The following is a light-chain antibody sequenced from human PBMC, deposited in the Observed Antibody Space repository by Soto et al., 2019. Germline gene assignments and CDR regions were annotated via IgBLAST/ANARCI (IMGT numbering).Light chain of an antibody. CDR2: EVT. Sequence: QSVLTQPASVSGSPGQSITISCTGTSGDIGSYNRVSWYQQHPGKAPKLIIYEVTDRPSGVSNCFSGSKSGNTASLTISGLQAEDEDEYYCSSHPNLTTRDGVLGIATKVTV. CDR1: SGDIGSYNR. J-gene: IGLJ1*01. CDR3: SSHPNLTTRDGV. V-gene: IGLV2-14*01.